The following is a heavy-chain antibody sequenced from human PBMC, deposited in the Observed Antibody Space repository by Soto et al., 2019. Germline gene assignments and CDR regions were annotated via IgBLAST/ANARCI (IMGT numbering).Heavy chain of an antibody. CDR1: GYTFTSYD. J-gene: IGHJ3*02. CDR3: AREGSTSAAFDI. D-gene: IGHD2-2*01. Sequence: ASVKVSCKASGYTFTSYDINWVRQATGQGLEWMGWMNPNSGNTGYAQKFHGRVTMTRNTSISTAYMELNRLRSDDTAIYYCAREGSTSAAFDIWGQGTMVTVSS. CDR2: MNPNSGNT. V-gene: IGHV1-8*01.